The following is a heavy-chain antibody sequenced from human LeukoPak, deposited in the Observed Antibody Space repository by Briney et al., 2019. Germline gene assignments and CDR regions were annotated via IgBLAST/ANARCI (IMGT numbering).Heavy chain of an antibody. CDR3: AKARGSGVYFLDS. CDR2: ISSGGSAI. J-gene: IGHJ4*02. Sequence: PGGSLRLSCAASGFTFSDYYMSWIRQAPGKGLEWLSYISSGGSAIHYADSVRGRFTTSRDNAKNSLYLQMNSLRAEDTAVYYWAKARGSGVYFLDSWGQGTLVTVSS. V-gene: IGHV3-11*01. CDR1: GFTFSDYY. D-gene: IGHD3-10*01.